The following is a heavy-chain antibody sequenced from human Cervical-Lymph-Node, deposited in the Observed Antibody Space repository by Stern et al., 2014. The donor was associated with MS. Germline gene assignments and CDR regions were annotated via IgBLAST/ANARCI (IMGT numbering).Heavy chain of an antibody. D-gene: IGHD2-2*01. CDR3: ARSVRLVRSSTNGWLAP. CDR1: EYTFTGYY. Sequence: DQLVESGAEVKKPGASVKISCKASEYTFTGYYIHWVRQAPGHGLEWMGWINPNSGDTNYAQKLQGWVTMTRDTSIGTAYLELSSLRSNDTAVYYCARSVRLVRSSTNGWLAPWGQGTLVTVSP. CDR2: INPNSGDT. J-gene: IGHJ5*02. V-gene: IGHV1-2*04.